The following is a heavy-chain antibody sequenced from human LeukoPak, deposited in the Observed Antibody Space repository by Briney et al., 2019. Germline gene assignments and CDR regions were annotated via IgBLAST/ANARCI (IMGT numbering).Heavy chain of an antibody. V-gene: IGHV4-39*07. CDR1: GFTFSSYA. CDR2: IYYSGST. D-gene: IGHD3/OR15-3a*01. Sequence: PGGSLRLSCAASGFTFSSYAMSWVRQAPGKGLEWIGSIYYSGSTYYNPSLKSRVTISVDTSKNQFSLKLSSVTAADTAVYYCARDGLLDYWGQGTLVTVSS. J-gene: IGHJ4*02. CDR3: ARDGLLDY.